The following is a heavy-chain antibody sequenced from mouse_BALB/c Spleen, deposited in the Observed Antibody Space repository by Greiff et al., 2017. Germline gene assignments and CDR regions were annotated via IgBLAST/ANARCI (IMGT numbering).Heavy chain of an antibody. CDR1: GYTFTDYW. V-gene: IGHV1-69*01. CDR3: ARATATSYY. CDR2: IDTSDSYT. J-gene: IGHJ2*01. Sequence: QVQLQQPGAELVMPGASVKMSCKASGYTFTDYWMHWVKQRPGQGLEWIGAIDTSDSYTSYNQKFKGKATLTVDESSSTAYMQLSSLTSEDSAVYYCARATATSYYWGQGTTLTVSS. D-gene: IGHD1-2*01.